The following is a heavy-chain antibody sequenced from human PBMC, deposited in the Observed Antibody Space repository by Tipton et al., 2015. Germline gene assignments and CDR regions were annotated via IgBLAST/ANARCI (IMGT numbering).Heavy chain of an antibody. CDR3: ARDQSLSNYHFDF. V-gene: IGHV3-33*01. CDR1: GFTFNKFG. D-gene: IGHD5-24*01. Sequence: SLRLSCAASGFTFNKFGMHWVRQAPGKGLEWVAVIWYDGTNKYYADSVKGRFTISRDNSKNTLYLQMNSLRAEDTAVYYCARDQSLSNYHFDFWGQGTRVTVSS. J-gene: IGHJ4*02. CDR2: IWYDGTNK.